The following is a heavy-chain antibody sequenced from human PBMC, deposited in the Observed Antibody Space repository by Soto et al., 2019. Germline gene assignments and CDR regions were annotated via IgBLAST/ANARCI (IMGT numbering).Heavy chain of an antibody. D-gene: IGHD1-1*01. CDR3: ARDSGDTTLRQWGRSFHY. Sequence: QVQLVQSGAEVKKPGASVKVSCKASGFTFTNYYIHWVRQAPGQGLEWMGLINPSGGGTFYAQKFQGRVTVTRDTSKGTVYMELSNLRSEDTAAYFCARDSGDTTLRQWGRSFHYWGQGTLVTVSS. V-gene: IGHV1-46*01. CDR2: INPSGGGT. CDR1: GFTFTNYY. J-gene: IGHJ4*02.